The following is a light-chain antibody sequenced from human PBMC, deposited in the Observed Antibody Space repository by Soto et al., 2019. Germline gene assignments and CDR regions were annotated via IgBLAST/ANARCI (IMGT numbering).Light chain of an antibody. V-gene: IGKV3-15*01. CDR3: HQYFDWPRGT. CDR1: QGIRND. Sequence: MTQSPSSLSASVGDRVTITCRASQGIRNDLGWYQQRPGQAPRLLIYGTSTRATDVPLRFSGGGSGTEFTLTISSLQSEDFAVYFCHQYFDWPRGTFGHGTKLEI. CDR2: GTS. J-gene: IGKJ1*01.